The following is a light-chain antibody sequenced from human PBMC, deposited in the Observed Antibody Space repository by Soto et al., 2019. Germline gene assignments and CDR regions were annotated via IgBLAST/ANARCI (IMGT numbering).Light chain of an antibody. Sequence: DIQMTQSPSSLSASVGDRVIITCRASRDITDYLAWYQQKPGQAPKLLVYTASTLQSGVPSRFTASGSGRDFTLTMLRRQPDAFATYYCQYYDSPPCTFGEGPKVDIK. CDR1: RDITDY. CDR2: TAS. V-gene: IGKV1-27*01. J-gene: IGKJ1*01. CDR3: QYYDSPPCT.